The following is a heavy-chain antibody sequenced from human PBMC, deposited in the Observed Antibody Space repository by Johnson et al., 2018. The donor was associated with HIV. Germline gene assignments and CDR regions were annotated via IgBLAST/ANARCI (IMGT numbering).Heavy chain of an antibody. CDR2: IKSNTDGGTT. J-gene: IGHJ3*02. Sequence: VQLVESGGGLVKPGGSLRLSCAASGFTFSNAWMSWVRQAPGKGLEWVGRIKSNTDGGTTDYAAPVKGRFTISRDDSKNTLYLQMNSLKTEDTAVYYCTTDYYVSGSYYNSDAFDIWGQGTMVTVSS. D-gene: IGHD3-10*01. CDR3: TTDYYVSGSYYNSDAFDI. CDR1: GFTFSNAW. V-gene: IGHV3-15*01.